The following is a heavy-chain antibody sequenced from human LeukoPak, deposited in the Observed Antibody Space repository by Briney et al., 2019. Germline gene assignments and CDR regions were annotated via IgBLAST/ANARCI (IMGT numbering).Heavy chain of an antibody. D-gene: IGHD3-10*01. V-gene: IGHV5-51*01. Sequence: GESLQISCQGSAYSFTTYWIAWVRQMPGKGLEWMGIIYTGDSDTRYSPSFQGQVTISADKSTSTAYLQWSSLKASDSAMYYCARHAGYGSGREDHWGQGTLVTVSS. CDR2: IYTGDSDT. CDR3: ARHAGYGSGREDH. J-gene: IGHJ4*02. CDR1: AYSFTTYW.